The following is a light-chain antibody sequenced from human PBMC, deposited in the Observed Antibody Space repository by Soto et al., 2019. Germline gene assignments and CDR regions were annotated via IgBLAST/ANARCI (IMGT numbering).Light chain of an antibody. CDR1: QSVSSK. CDR3: QQYGNSPQIT. J-gene: IGKJ5*01. CDR2: GAS. Sequence: ETVMTHSPSTLSVSPGERATLSCRASQSVSSKLAWYQQKPGQAPRLLIYGASTRATGIPARFSGSGSGTEFTLTISSLQSEDFAVHFCQQYGNSPQITFGQGTRLEIK. V-gene: IGKV3D-15*01.